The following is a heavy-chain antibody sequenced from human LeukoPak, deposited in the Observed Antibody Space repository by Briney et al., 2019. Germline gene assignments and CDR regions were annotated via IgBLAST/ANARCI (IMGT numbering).Heavy chain of an antibody. Sequence: PSETLSLTCAVSGGSISSGGYSWSWIRQPPGKGLEWIGYIYHSGSTYYNPSLKSRVTISVDTSKNQFSLKLSSVTAADTAVYYCARGAEYSSSSDYWGQGTLVTVSS. CDR2: IYHSGST. V-gene: IGHV4-30-2*01. CDR1: GGSISSGGYS. CDR3: ARGAEYSSSSDY. D-gene: IGHD6-6*01. J-gene: IGHJ4*02.